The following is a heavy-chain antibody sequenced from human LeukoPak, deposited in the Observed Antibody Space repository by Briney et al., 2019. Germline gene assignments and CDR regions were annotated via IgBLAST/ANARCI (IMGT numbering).Heavy chain of an antibody. V-gene: IGHV4-61*01. D-gene: IGHD1-26*01. CDR1: GGSVSSGSYY. Sequence: PSETLSLTCNVSGGSVSSGSYYWSWIRQPPGKGLEWIGYIYYSGSTKYNPSLKSRVTISIDTSKNQFSLKLSSVTAADTAIYYCAGVVGGSYSMDVWGQGTTVTVSS. J-gene: IGHJ6*02. CDR3: AGVVGGSYSMDV. CDR2: IYYSGST.